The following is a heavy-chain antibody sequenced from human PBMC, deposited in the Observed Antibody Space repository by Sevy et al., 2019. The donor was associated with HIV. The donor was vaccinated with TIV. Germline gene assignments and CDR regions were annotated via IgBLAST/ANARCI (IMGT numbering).Heavy chain of an antibody. CDR2: IYYSGSR. J-gene: IGHJ6*02. Sequence: SQTLSLTCAVSGGSIRSSHWWSWVRQSPGKGLEWIGEIYYSGSRNCNPSLKSRLTISVDTSNNLFSLRLSSVTAADTAVYYCAREEYFYGSGTYGYGMDVWGQGTTVTVSS. CDR1: GGSIRSSHW. CDR3: AREEYFYGSGTYGYGMDV. V-gene: IGHV4-4*02. D-gene: IGHD3-10*01.